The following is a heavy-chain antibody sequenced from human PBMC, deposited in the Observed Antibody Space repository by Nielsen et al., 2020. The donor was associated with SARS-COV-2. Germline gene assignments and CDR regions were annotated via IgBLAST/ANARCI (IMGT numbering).Heavy chain of an antibody. V-gene: IGHV1-2*06. D-gene: IGHD6-13*01. Sequence: WVRQAPGQGLEWMGRINPNSGGTNYAQKFQGRVTMTRDTSISTAYTELSRLRSDDTAVYYCARLPGYSSSWYGGGLAFDIWGQGTMVTVSS. CDR2: INPNSGGT. CDR3: ARLPGYSSSWYGGGLAFDI. J-gene: IGHJ3*02.